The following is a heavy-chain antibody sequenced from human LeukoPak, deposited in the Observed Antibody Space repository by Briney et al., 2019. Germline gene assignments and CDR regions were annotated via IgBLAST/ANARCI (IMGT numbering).Heavy chain of an antibody. CDR1: GFTFSSYS. D-gene: IGHD3-22*01. Sequence: GGSLRLSCAASGFTFSSYSVHWVRQAPGKGLEWVAIISSDGSKKYYADSVKGRFTISRDNSKNTLYLQMDSLRGEDTAVYYCAKDRYYYDSSGYSNFDYWGQGTLVTVSS. J-gene: IGHJ4*02. CDR2: ISSDGSKK. V-gene: IGHV3-30-3*01. CDR3: AKDRYYYDSSGYSNFDY.